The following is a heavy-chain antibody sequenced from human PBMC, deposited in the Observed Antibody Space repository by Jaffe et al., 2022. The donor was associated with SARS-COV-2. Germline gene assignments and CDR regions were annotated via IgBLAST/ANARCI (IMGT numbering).Heavy chain of an antibody. CDR1: GFAFGDSS. D-gene: IGHD2-21*02. Sequence: EVHLVESGGGLVEPGGSLRLSCAASGFAFGDSSMDWVRQAPGKGPEWLAYISASSGTKYYADSVKGRFTISRDNADNSFYLQMNDLRVEDTAIYYCASDYGGDPNYFEYWGQGTLVTVSS. J-gene: IGHJ4*01. CDR2: ISASSGTK. CDR3: ASDYGGDPNYFEY. V-gene: IGHV3-48*01.